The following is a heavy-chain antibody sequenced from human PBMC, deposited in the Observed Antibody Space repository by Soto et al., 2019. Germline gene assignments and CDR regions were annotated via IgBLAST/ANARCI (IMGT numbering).Heavy chain of an antibody. CDR2: ISDDGSNK. CDR1: GFTFSSYV. J-gene: IGHJ3*02. Sequence: PGGSLRLSCAASGFTFSSYVMHWVRQAPGKGLEWLAVISDDGSNKFYADSVKGRFTISRDNSKNTFYLQMNSLRAEDTAVYYCARDFNDILTGYADVGLDIWGQGTMVIVSS. V-gene: IGHV3-30-3*01. CDR3: ARDFNDILTGYADVGLDI. D-gene: IGHD3-9*01.